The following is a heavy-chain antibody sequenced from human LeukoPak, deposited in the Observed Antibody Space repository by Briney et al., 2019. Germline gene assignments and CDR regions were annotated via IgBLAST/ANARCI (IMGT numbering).Heavy chain of an antibody. Sequence: SSETLSLTCTVSGGSISSSSYFWGWIRQPPGKGLEWIGSISFTGSTYYNSSLKSRVTLSVYTSKNQFSLKLSSVTAADTAVYYCARLKSMVYGFDYWGQGTLVTVSS. J-gene: IGHJ4*02. D-gene: IGHD2-8*01. CDR3: ARLKSMVYGFDY. CDR2: ISFTGST. V-gene: IGHV4-39*01. CDR1: GGSISSSSYF.